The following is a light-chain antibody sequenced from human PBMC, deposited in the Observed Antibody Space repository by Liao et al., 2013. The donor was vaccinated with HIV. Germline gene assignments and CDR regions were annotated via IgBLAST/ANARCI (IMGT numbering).Light chain of an antibody. CDR3: QVWDRSSDHYV. Sequence: SYELTQPPSVSVSPGQTASITCSGDKLGAKYACWYQQKPGQSPVLVIYQDTKRPSGIPERFSGSNSGNTATLTISRVEAEDEADYYCQVWDRSSDHYVFGTGTKVTVL. J-gene: IGLJ1*01. CDR1: KLGAKY. V-gene: IGLV3-1*01. CDR2: QDT.